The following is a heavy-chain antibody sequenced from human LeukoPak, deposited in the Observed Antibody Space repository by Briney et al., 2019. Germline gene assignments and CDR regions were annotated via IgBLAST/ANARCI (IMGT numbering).Heavy chain of an antibody. D-gene: IGHD2-2*01. CDR1: GGSISSYY. CDR3: ASHQPDGDYFDY. CDR2: IYYSGST. Sequence: SETLSLTCTVSGGSISSYYWSWIRQPPGKGLEWIGYIYYSGSTNYNPSLQSRVTISVDTSKNQFSLKLSSVTAADTAVYYCASHQPDGDYFDYWGQGTLVTVSS. V-gene: IGHV4-59*01. J-gene: IGHJ4*02.